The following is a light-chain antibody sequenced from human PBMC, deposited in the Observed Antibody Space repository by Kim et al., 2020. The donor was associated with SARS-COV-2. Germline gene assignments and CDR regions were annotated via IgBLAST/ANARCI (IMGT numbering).Light chain of an antibody. V-gene: IGLV3-19*01. Sequence: AFAQSVRITRQGSSLSIFYASYYQQKPRPAPVLVIYGKNTRPSGIPARFSASSSGNTASLTITGAQAEDEAVYYCNSRDSSANLYVFGTGTKFIVL. CDR2: GKN. CDR1: SLSIFY. J-gene: IGLJ1*01. CDR3: NSRDSSANLYV.